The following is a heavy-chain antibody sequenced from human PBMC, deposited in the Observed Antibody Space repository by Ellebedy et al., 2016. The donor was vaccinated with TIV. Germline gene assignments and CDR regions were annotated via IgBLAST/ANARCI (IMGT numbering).Heavy chain of an antibody. Sequence: ASVKVSCXAFGYTFTNYYMHWVRQASGHGLEWMGVINPRGGTTAYAQKFQGRVTMTRDTSSSTVYMELSSLRSDDTAVFYCAVCAYSYGGFDYWGQGTLVTVSS. V-gene: IGHV1-46*01. D-gene: IGHD5-18*01. J-gene: IGHJ4*02. CDR3: AVCAYSYGGFDY. CDR2: INPRGGTT. CDR1: GYTFTNYY.